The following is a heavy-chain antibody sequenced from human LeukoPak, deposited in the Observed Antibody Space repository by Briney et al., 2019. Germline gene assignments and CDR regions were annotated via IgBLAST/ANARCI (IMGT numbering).Heavy chain of an antibody. CDR3: ARVLNIVLMVYASFDY. CDR2: ISAYNGNT. Sequence: ASVKVSCKAFGYTFTSYGISWVRQAPGQGLEWMGWISAYNGNTNYAQKLQGRVTMTTDTSTSTAYMELRSLRSDDTAVYYCARVLNIVLMVYASFDYWGQGTLVTVSS. V-gene: IGHV1-18*01. J-gene: IGHJ4*02. CDR1: GYTFTSYG. D-gene: IGHD2-8*01.